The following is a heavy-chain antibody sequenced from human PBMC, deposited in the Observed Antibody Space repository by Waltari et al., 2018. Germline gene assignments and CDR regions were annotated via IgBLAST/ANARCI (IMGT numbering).Heavy chain of an antibody. CDR2: IRYSGSS. CDR3: ARADTSTSYFYYYMDV. J-gene: IGHJ6*03. D-gene: IGHD1-26*01. Sequence: QVQLQESGPGLVKPSETLSLTCTVSGGSTSTYYWSWVRQSPGKGLEWSGYIRYSGSSVYNPSLRSRVAISLDTPNNQFSLRLRSVTAADAAIYYCARADTSTSYFYYYMDVWGKGTTVTVSS. CDR1: GGSTSTYY. V-gene: IGHV4-59*01.